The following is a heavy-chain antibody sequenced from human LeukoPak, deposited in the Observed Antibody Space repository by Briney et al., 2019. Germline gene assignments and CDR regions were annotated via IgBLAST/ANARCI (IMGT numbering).Heavy chain of an antibody. V-gene: IGHV4-34*01. J-gene: IGHJ6*02. CDR1: GGSFSGYY. CDR3: ASARGSSSGLVGYYYGMDV. CDR2: INHSGST. D-gene: IGHD6-13*01. Sequence: SETLSLTCAVYGGSFSGYYWSWIRQPPGKGLEWIGEINHSGSTNYNPSLKSRVTLSVNTSKNQFSLKLSSVTAADTAVYYCASARGSSSGLVGYYYGMDVWGQGTTVTVSS.